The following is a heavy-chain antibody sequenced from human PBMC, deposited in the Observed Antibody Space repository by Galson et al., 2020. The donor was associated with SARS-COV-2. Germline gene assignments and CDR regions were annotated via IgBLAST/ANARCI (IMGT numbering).Heavy chain of an antibody. CDR1: GGSISSGGYY. D-gene: IGHD3-10*01. J-gene: IGHJ4*02. CDR3: ARYGSWGAFDY. V-gene: IGHV4-31*03. Sequence: ASETLSLPCTVSGGSISSGGYYWSWIRQHPGKGLEWIGYIYYSGSTYYNPSLKSRVTISVATSKNQFSLKLSSVTAADTAVYYCARYGSWGAFDYWGQGTLVTVSS. CDR2: IYYSGST.